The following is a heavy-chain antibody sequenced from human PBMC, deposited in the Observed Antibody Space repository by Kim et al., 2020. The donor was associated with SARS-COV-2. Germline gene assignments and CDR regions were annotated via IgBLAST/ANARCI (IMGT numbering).Heavy chain of an antibody. V-gene: IGHV3-21*01. CDR2: INSGGSDI. CDR1: GFILSSYT. CDR3: ARVEISWALFYVEV. Sequence: GGSLRLSCAASGFILSSYTMNWVRQAPGKGLEWVASINSGGSDIYYADSVRGRFTISRDNARRSLFLQMSSLRVEDTAVYFCARVEISWALFYVEVWGRGTSVTDSS. J-gene: IGHJ6*03. D-gene: IGHD1-1*01.